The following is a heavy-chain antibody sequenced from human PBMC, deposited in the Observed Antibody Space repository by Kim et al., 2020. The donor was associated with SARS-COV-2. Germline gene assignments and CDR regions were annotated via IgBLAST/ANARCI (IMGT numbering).Heavy chain of an antibody. CDR3: AKEKYSGYGVNSGVLEY. D-gene: IGHD5-12*01. V-gene: IGHV3-30*02. J-gene: IGHJ4*02. CDR1: GFTFSSYG. Sequence: GGSLRLSCAASGFTFSSYGMHWVRQAPDKGLEWVAFLSYDDSKKYYGDSVEGRFTISRDRTKSTLFLQMYGLSDEDTAVYYCAKEKYSGYGVNSGVLEYWGQGALVIVSS. CDR2: LSYDDSKK.